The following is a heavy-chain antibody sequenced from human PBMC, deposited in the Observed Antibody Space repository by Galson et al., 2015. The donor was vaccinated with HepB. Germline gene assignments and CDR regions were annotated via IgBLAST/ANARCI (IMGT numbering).Heavy chain of an antibody. CDR1: GFTFSSYA. J-gene: IGHJ4*02. V-gene: IGHV3-23*01. D-gene: IGHD2-21*01. CDR3: AKEGHIVVVIAIHFDY. CDR2: ISGSGGST. Sequence: SLRLSCAASGFTFSSYAMSWVRQAPGKGLEWVSAISGSGGSTYYADSVKGRFTISRDNSKNTLYLQMNSLRAEDTAVYYCAKEGHIVVVIAIHFDYWGQGTLVTVSS.